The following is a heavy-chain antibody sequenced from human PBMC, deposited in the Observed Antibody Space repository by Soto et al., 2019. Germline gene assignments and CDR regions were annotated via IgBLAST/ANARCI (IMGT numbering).Heavy chain of an antibody. CDR2: ISAHNGNT. V-gene: IGHV1-18*01. CDR3: ARGRYGDY. CDR1: GYAFTTYG. J-gene: IGHJ4*02. Sequence: QVHLVQSGAEVKKPGASVKVSCQASGYAFTTYGITWVRQAPGQGLEWMGWISAHNGNTNYAQKLQGRVTVTRDTSTSTAYMEVRSLRSVDTAVYYCARGRYGDYWGQGALVTVSS. D-gene: IGHD1-1*01.